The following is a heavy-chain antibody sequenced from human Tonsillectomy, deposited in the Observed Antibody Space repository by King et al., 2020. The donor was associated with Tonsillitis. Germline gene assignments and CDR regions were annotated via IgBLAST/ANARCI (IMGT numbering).Heavy chain of an antibody. CDR3: ARDRVPEAGGAHDAFDI. V-gene: IGHV3-21*01. CDR2: ISRSGSYI. D-gene: IGHD6-13*01. J-gene: IGHJ3*02. CDR1: GFSFSSYT. Sequence: VQLVESGGGLVKSGGSLRLSCAASGFSFSSYTMNWVRQAPGQGLEWVSSISRSGSYIYYADSVKGRFSISRDNAKNSLYLQMNRLRAEDTAVYYCARDRVPEAGGAHDAFDIWGQGTMVTVSS.